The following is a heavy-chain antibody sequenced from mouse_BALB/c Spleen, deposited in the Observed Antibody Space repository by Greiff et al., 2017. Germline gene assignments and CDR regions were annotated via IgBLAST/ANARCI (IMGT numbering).Heavy chain of an antibody. J-gene: IGHJ4*01. Sequence: QVQLKESGAELVRPGTSVKMSCKAAGYTFTNYWIGWVKQRPGHGLEWIGDIYPGGGYTNYNEKFKGKATLTADTSSSTAYMQLSSLTSEDSAIYYCARGDYYGSSYDYYAMDYWGQGTSVTVSS. CDR1: GYTFTNYW. D-gene: IGHD1-1*01. V-gene: IGHV1-63*02. CDR3: ARGDYYGSSYDYYAMDY. CDR2: IYPGGGYT.